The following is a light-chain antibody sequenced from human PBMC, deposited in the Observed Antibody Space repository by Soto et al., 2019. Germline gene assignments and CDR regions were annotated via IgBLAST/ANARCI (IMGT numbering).Light chain of an antibody. Sequence: DIQMTQSPSSLSASVGDRVTITCRASQSISNYLNWYQQTRGKAPKVLISVASSLHSGVPSRFSGSGSGTDFTLTISDLQPEDFATYYCQQSDTAPWTCGQGTKVEIK. CDR1: QSISNY. CDR3: QQSDTAPWT. J-gene: IGKJ1*01. CDR2: VAS. V-gene: IGKV1-39*01.